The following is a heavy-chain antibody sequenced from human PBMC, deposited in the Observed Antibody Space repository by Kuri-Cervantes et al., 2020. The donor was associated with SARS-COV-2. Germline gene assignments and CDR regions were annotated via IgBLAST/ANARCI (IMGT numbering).Heavy chain of an antibody. D-gene: IGHD5-12*01. Sequence: GESLKISCAASGFTFDDYGMSWIRQAPGKGLEWVSYISSSGSTIYYADSVKGRFTISRDNAKNSLYLQMNSLGAEDTAVYYCARETSGYEYYFDYWGQGTLVTVSS. CDR1: GFTFDDYG. CDR3: ARETSGYEYYFDY. CDR2: ISSSGSTI. V-gene: IGHV3-11*04. J-gene: IGHJ4*02.